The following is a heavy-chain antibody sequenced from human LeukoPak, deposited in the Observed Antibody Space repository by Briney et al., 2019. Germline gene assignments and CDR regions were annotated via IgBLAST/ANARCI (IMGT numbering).Heavy chain of an antibody. CDR1: GGSFSGYY. CDR2: INHSGST. V-gene: IGHV4-34*01. J-gene: IGHJ4*02. D-gene: IGHD5-24*01. CDR3: ARRGRWLQPSYFDY. Sequence: SETLSLTCAVYGGSFSGYYWSWIRQPPGKGLEWIGEINHSGSTNYNPSLKSRVTISVDTSKNQFSLKLSSVTAADTAVYYCARRGRWLQPSYFDYWGQGTLVTVSS.